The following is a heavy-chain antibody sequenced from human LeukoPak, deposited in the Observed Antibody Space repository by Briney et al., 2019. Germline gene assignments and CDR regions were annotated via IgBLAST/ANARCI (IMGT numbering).Heavy chain of an antibody. CDR3: AGMPKIPGSPDY. D-gene: IGHD2-2*01. J-gene: IGHJ4*02. Sequence: SVKVSCKASGGTFSSYAISWVRQAPGQGLEWMGGIIPVFGTANYAQKFQGRVTIIADESTSTAYMELSSLRFEDTAMYYCAGMPKIPGSPDYWGQGTLVTVSS. CDR1: GGTFSSYA. CDR2: IIPVFGTA. V-gene: IGHV1-69*13.